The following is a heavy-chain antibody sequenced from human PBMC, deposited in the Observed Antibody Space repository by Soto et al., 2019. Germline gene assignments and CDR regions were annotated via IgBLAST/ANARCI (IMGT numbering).Heavy chain of an antibody. CDR2: ISYDGSNK. Sequence: GGSLRLPCAASGFTFSSYAMHWVRQAPEKGLEWVAVISYDGSNKNYADSVKGRFTISRDNSKNTLYLQMNSLRAEDTAVYYFARGYDFWSGYYYPYGMDVWGQGTTVTVSS. CDR3: ARGYDFWSGYYYPYGMDV. J-gene: IGHJ6*02. V-gene: IGHV3-30-3*01. CDR1: GFTFSSYA. D-gene: IGHD3-3*01.